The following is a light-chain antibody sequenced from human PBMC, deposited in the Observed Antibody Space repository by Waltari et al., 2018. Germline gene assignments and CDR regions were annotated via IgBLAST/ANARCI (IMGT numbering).Light chain of an antibody. V-gene: IGKV3-20*01. CDR2: AAS. J-gene: IGKJ1*01. CDR1: RSVGRP. CDR3: QHYVRLPAT. Sequence: EIVLTQSPGTLSLSPGDRATLSCRASRSVGRPLAWYQLKPGQAPRLLIYAASTRATGIPDRFSGSGSGTDFSLTISRLEPEDFAVYFCQHYVRLPATFGQGTRVEIK.